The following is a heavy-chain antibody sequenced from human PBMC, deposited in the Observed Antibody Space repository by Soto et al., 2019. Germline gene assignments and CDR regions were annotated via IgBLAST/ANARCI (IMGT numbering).Heavy chain of an antibody. CDR1: GFTFSSYW. J-gene: IGHJ6*03. CDR3: ARLDSSSWYYYYYYYMDV. V-gene: IGHV3-7*01. Sequence: EVQLVESGGGLVQPGGSLRLSCAASGFTFSSYWMSWVRQAPGKGLEWVANIKQDGSEKYYVDSVKGRFTISRDNAKNSLYLVTNSLRAEDTAVYYCARLDSSSWYYYYYYYMDVWGKGTTVTVSS. D-gene: IGHD6-13*01. CDR2: IKQDGSEK.